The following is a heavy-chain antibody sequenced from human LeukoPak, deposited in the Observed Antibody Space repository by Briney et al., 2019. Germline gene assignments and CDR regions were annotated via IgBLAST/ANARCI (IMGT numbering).Heavy chain of an antibody. Sequence: AGGSLRLSCSASGFTFSNFGLHWVRQAPGKGLEWVAVMWYDGSNKYYADSVKGRFTISRDNSKNTLYLQMNSLRAEDTAVYYCTRHQGYFDYWGQGTLVTVSS. D-gene: IGHD2-2*01. J-gene: IGHJ4*02. CDR1: GFTFSNFG. CDR2: MWYDGSNK. CDR3: TRHQGYFDY. V-gene: IGHV3-33*01.